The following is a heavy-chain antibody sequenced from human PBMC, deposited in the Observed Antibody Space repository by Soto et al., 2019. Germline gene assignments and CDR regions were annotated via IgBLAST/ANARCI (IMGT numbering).Heavy chain of an antibody. J-gene: IGHJ4*02. CDR2: LSKDGANE. CDR3: AKDPSTGGADY. CDR1: GFILSEYA. Sequence: PGGSLSLSCTSSGFILSEYAMNWVRHTPGAGLEWVSTLSKDGANEHYVDSVKGRFTISRDDAKNTLYLQMNSLRAEDTAMYYCAKDPSTGGADYWGQGTQVSVS. V-gene: IGHV3-23*01. D-gene: IGHD2-15*01.